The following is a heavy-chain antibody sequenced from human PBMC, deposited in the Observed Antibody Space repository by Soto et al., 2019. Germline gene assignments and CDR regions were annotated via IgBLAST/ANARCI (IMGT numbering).Heavy chain of an antibody. D-gene: IGHD1-26*01. CDR3: ARRGQKRVWGDAFDI. V-gene: IGHV2-5*02. J-gene: IGHJ3*02. CDR1: GFSLSTSGVG. Sequence: QITLKESGPTLVKPTQTLTLTCTFSGFSLSTSGVGVGWIRQPPGKALEWLALIYWDDDKRYSPSLKSRLTITKDTSKNQVVLTMTNMDPVDTATYYCARRGQKRVWGDAFDIWGQGTMVTVSS. CDR2: IYWDDDK.